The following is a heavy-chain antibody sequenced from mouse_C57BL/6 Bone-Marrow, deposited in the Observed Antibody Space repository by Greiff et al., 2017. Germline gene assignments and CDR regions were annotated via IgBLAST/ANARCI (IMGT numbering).Heavy chain of an antibody. Sequence: QVQLQQPGAELVMPGASVKLSCKASGYTFTSYWMHWVKQRPGQGLEWIGEIDPSDSYTNYNQKFKGQSTLTVDKSSSTADMQLSSLTSEDSAVYYCARGDYDGFAYWGQGTLVTVSA. CDR3: ARGDYDGFAY. D-gene: IGHD2-4*01. V-gene: IGHV1-69*01. CDR1: GYTFTSYW. J-gene: IGHJ3*01. CDR2: IDPSDSYT.